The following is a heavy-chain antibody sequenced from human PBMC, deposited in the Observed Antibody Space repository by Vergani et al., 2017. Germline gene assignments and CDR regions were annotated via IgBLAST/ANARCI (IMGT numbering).Heavy chain of an antibody. V-gene: IGHV3-53*04. J-gene: IGHJ6*02. CDR3: ARGSYGSGSYKQYGMDV. D-gene: IGHD3-10*01. CDR1: GFTVSSNY. CDR2: IYSGGST. Sequence: EVQLVESGGGLVQPGGSLRLSCAASGFTVSSNYMSWVRQAPGKGLEWVSVIYSGGSTYYADSVKGRFTISRHNSKNTLYLQMNSLRAEETAVYYCARGSYGSGSYKQYGMDVWGQGTTVTVSS.